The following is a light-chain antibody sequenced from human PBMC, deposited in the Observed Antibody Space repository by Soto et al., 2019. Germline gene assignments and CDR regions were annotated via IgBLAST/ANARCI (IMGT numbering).Light chain of an antibody. CDR1: SNDVGNYNL. CDR2: EGS. Sequence: QSVLTQPASVSGSPGQSITISCTGTSNDVGNYNLVSWYQQHPGKAPKLMIYEGSKRPSGVFNRFSGSQSGNTASLTISGLQAEDEADYYCCSYTGSSTLVIFGGRTKVTVL. J-gene: IGLJ2*01. CDR3: CSYTGSSTLVI. V-gene: IGLV2-23*01.